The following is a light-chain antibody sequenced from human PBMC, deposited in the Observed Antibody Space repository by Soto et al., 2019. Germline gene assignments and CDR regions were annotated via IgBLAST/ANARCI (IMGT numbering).Light chain of an antibody. CDR1: QSLVHSDGIAY. J-gene: IGKJ5*01. Sequence: DVVITQSPLSVPVTLGQPASISRRSNQSLVHSDGIAYFSWFQQRPGRSPRRLIYKVSNRDSGVPARFSGSGSGTDSALKISRVEAEDVGVYYCMQGTHWPITFGQGTRLEIK. CDR3: MQGTHWPIT. CDR2: KVS. V-gene: IGKV2-30*02.